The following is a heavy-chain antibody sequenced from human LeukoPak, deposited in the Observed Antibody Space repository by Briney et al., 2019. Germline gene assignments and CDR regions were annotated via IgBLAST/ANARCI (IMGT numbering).Heavy chain of an antibody. Sequence: GESLKISCKGSGYSFTNYWISWVRQMPGKGLEWMGRIDPRDSYTKYSPSFEGHVTISVDKSISSAFLQWNSLKASDSAMYYCATGASKVTTDFANYWGQGTPVAVSS. CDR1: GYSFTNYW. V-gene: IGHV5-10-1*01. D-gene: IGHD4-17*01. CDR3: ATGASKVTTDFANY. J-gene: IGHJ4*02. CDR2: IDPRDSYT.